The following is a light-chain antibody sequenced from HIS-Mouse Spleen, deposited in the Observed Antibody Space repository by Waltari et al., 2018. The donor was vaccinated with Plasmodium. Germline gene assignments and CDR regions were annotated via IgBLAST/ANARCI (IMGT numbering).Light chain of an antibody. CDR1: STDVASYKL. V-gene: IGLV2-23*01. CDR2: EGS. CDR3: CSYAGSSTLV. Sequence: QSALTHPPPVSGSPGPSITTPCTGTSTDVASYKLVSWYQQHPGNAPKLMIYEGSKRPSGVSNRFSGSKSGNTASLTISGLQAKDEADYYCCSYAGSSTLVFGGGTKLTVL. J-gene: IGLJ2*01.